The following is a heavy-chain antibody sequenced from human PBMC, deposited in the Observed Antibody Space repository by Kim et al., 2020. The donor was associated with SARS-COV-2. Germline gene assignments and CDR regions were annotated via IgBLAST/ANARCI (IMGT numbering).Heavy chain of an antibody. D-gene: IGHD6-19*01. CDR2: IYYSGST. J-gene: IGHJ6*02. Sequence: SETLSLTCTVSGGSISSYYWSWIRQPPGKGLEWIGYIYYSGSTNYNPSLKSRVTISVDTSKNQFSLKLSSVTAADTAVYYCARGSYSSGWPYHYGMDVWGQGTTVTVSS. CDR3: ARGSYSSGWPYHYGMDV. CDR1: GGSISSYY. V-gene: IGHV4-59*13.